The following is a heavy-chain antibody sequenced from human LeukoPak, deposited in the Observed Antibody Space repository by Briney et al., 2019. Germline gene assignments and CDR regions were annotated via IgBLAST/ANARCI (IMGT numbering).Heavy chain of an antibody. J-gene: IGHJ3*02. D-gene: IGHD6-19*01. CDR3: NWLGKSDVFDI. CDR2: ISKSGSSVITT. Sequence: PGGSLRLSCAAPGFTFSDYYVTWIRQAPGKGLEGVSYISKSGSSVITTHYADSVKGRFTISRDNAKNSLYLQMNSLRAEDTAVYYCNWLGKSDVFDIWGQGTMVTVSS. V-gene: IGHV3-11*04. CDR1: GFTFSDYY.